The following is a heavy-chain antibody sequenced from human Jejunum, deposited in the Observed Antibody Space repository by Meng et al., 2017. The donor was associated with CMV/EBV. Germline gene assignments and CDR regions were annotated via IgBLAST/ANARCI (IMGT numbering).Heavy chain of an antibody. CDR3: ARGGGMYPGGRFDY. CDR2: INPPIRRT. V-gene: IGHV1-2*02. Sequence: PGFPFLDYFMHCVPHAPRQVPDWMGWINPPIRRTTFPQKFQGRVALSTDPSMSTAYMELSSLTSDDTAVYYCARGGGMYPGGRFDYWGQGTLVTVSS. D-gene: IGHD1-26*01. CDR1: GFPFLDYF. J-gene: IGHJ4*02.